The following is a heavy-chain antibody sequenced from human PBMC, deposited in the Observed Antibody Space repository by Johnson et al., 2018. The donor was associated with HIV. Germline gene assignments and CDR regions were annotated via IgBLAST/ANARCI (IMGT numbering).Heavy chain of an antibody. CDR1: GFTFSSYA. V-gene: IGHV3-30*04. CDR2: ISYDGSNK. CDR3: ARRGGSGWSAFDI. D-gene: IGHD6-19*01. J-gene: IGHJ3*02. Sequence: QVQLVESGGGVVQSGRSLRLSCAASGFTFSSYAMSWVRQAPGKGLEWVAVISYDGSNKYYADSVKGRFTISRDNSKNTLYLQMNSLRAEETALYYCARRGGSGWSAFDIWGQGTIVTVSS.